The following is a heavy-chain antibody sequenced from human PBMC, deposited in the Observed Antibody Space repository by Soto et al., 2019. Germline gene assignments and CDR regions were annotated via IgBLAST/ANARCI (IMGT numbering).Heavy chain of an antibody. Sequence: EVQLVESGGGLVRPGGSLRLSCAASGFTFSSYNMNWVRQAPGKGLEWVSSISSSSIYIYYATSLKGRITISRENAKNSPYLQMNSPRAEDTAVDYCARGWLRGPLMHWGQGALVTVSS. D-gene: IGHD5-12*01. V-gene: IGHV3-21*01. CDR3: ARGWLRGPLMH. CDR1: GFTFSSYN. J-gene: IGHJ4*02. CDR2: ISSSSIYI.